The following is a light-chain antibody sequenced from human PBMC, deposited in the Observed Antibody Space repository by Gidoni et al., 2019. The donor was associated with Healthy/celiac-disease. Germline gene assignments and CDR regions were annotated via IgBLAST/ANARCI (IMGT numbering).Light chain of an antibody. V-gene: IGKV3-11*01. J-gene: IGKJ3*01. Sequence: IVLTQSPATLSLSPGERATLSCRASQSVSSYLAWYQQKTGQAPRLLIYDASNRATGIPSRFSGSWSGTDFPLTISSLGPEDFAVYYCQQRSNWPPGFTFGPGTKVDIK. CDR1: QSVSSY. CDR3: QQRSNWPPGFT. CDR2: DAS.